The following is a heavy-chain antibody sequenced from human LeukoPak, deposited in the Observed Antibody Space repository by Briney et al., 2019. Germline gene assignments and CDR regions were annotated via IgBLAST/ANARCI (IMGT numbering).Heavy chain of an antibody. D-gene: IGHD3-16*01. CDR2: IIPIFGTA. CDR1: GGTFSSYA. Sequence: GASVKVSCKASGGTFSSYAISWVRQAPGQGLEWMGGIIPIFGTANYAQKFQGRVTITADKSTSTAYMELSSLRSEDTAVYYCASPIMITFGGPLDYWGQGTLVTVSS. CDR3: ASPIMITFGGPLDY. V-gene: IGHV1-69*06. J-gene: IGHJ4*02.